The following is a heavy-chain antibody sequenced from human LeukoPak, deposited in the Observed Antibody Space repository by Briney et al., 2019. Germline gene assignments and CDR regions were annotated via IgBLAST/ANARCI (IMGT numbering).Heavy chain of an antibody. J-gene: IGHJ4*02. CDR3: ARDVGGYNYGYSLGY. V-gene: IGHV4-4*07. D-gene: IGHD5-18*01. Sequence: SETLSLTCTVSGGSISSYYWNWIRQPAGRGLEWIGRIYTSGSTSYNSSLKSRVTMSVDTSKNQFSLKLSSVTAADTAVYYCARDVGGYNYGYSLGYWGQGTLVSVSS. CDR1: GGSISSYY. CDR2: IYTSGST.